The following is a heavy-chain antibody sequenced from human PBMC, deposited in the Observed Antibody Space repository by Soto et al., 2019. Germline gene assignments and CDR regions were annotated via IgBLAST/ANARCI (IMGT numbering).Heavy chain of an antibody. CDR1: AFTFNNYA. CDR2: IGGSGRTT. Sequence: LRLSCAASAFTFNNYAMSWVRQAPGKGLEWVSGIGGSGRTTYYADSVKGRFTISRDNSNNTLFLQMNSLRAEDTAVYYCAKSRYSDSSGDFYDYWGQGTLVTVSS. V-gene: IGHV3-23*01. CDR3: AKSRYSDSSGDFYDY. D-gene: IGHD3-22*01. J-gene: IGHJ4*01.